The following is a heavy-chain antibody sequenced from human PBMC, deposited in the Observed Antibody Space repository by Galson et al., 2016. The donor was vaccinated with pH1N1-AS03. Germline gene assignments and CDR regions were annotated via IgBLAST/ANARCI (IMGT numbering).Heavy chain of an antibody. CDR3: ATEREEVVFNHDGFDV. V-gene: IGHV1-69*13. J-gene: IGHJ3*01. CDR1: GGTLRNYA. D-gene: IGHD3-22*01. Sequence: SVKVSCKASGGTLRNYAFTWVRQAPGQGLEWMGGIIPPFGTANYAQNFQGKITITADESTKTVCMDLSSLRSEGTAKYYCATEREEVVFNHDGFDVWGRGTIVTVSS. CDR2: IIPPFGTA.